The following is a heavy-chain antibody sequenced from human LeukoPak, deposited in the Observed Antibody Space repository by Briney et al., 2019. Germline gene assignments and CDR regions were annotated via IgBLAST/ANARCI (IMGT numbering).Heavy chain of an antibody. J-gene: IGHJ5*02. CDR3: ARVTYDDYDSSLNWFDP. CDR2: TNPNSGGT. Sequence: APVKVSCKASGYTFTGYYMHWVRQAPGQGLEWMGWTNPNSGGTNYAQKFQGRVTMTRDTSISTAYMELSRLRSDDTAVYYCARVTYDDYDSSLNWFDPWGQGTLVTVSS. CDR1: GYTFTGYY. D-gene: IGHD3-22*01. V-gene: IGHV1-2*02.